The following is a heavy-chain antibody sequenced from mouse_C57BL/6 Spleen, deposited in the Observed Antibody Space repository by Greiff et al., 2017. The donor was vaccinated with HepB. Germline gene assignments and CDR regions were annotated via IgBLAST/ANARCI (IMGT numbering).Heavy chain of an antibody. D-gene: IGHD1-1*01. CDR3: ASSNYLDY. CDR1: GYTFTSYT. V-gene: IGHV1-4*01. CDR2: INPSSGYT. Sequence: VKLVESGAELARPGASVKMSCKASGYTFTSYTMHWVKQRPGQGLEWIGYINPSSGYTKYNQKFKDKATLTADKSSSTAYMQLSSLTSEDSAVYYCASSNYLDYWGQGTTLTVSS. J-gene: IGHJ2*01.